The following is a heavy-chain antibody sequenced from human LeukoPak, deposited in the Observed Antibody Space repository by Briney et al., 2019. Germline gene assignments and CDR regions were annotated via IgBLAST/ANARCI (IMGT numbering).Heavy chain of an antibody. V-gene: IGHV3-74*01. CDR1: GFTFSRYW. CDR3: AREVFSSGWSSFDY. Sequence: PGGSLRLSCAASGFTFSRYWMHWVRQAPGKGLVWVSRINSDGSSTSYADSVKGRFTISRDNAKNTLSLQMNSLRAEDTAVYYCAREVFSSGWSSFDYWGQGTVDPVSS. CDR2: INSDGSST. D-gene: IGHD6-19*01. J-gene: IGHJ4*02.